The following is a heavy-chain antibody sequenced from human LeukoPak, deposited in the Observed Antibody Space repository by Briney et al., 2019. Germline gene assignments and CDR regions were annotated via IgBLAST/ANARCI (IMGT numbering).Heavy chain of an antibody. Sequence: PGGSLRLSCAASGFTFDDYAMYWVRQAPGKGLEWVSLISWDGGSTYYADSVKGRFTISRDNSKNSLYLQMNSLRAEDTALYYCAKGDRARPTYYYDSSGYYGEGFDPWGQGTLVTVSS. J-gene: IGHJ5*02. CDR3: AKGDRARPTYYYDSSGYYGEGFDP. D-gene: IGHD3-22*01. CDR2: ISWDGGST. V-gene: IGHV3-43D*03. CDR1: GFTFDDYA.